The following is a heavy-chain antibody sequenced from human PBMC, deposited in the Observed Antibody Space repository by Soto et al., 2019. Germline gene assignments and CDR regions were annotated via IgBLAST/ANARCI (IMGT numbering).Heavy chain of an antibody. D-gene: IGHD6-19*01. CDR1: GFTFSSYA. V-gene: IGHV3-23*01. CDR2: ISGSGCTT. Sequence: GGSLRLSCAASGFTFSSYAMSWVRQAPEKGLEWVSAISGSGCTTYYAGSVRGRFTISRDNSKNTLFLQMNSLRAEDTAVYYCAIKSARYSSGRGVAFDIWGQGTMVTVS. J-gene: IGHJ3*02. CDR3: AIKSARYSSGRGVAFDI.